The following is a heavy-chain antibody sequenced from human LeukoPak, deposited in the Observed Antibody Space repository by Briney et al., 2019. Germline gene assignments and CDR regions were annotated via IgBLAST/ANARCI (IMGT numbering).Heavy chain of an antibody. Sequence: SETLSLTWTVSGGSISSYYWSWIRQPPGKGLEWIGYIYYSGSTNYNPSLKSRVTISVDTSKNQFSLKLSSVTAADTAVYYCARGRFLDIVVDYWGQGTLVTVSS. CDR1: GGSISSYY. CDR3: ARGRFLDIVVDY. CDR2: IYYSGST. J-gene: IGHJ4*02. V-gene: IGHV4-59*01. D-gene: IGHD2-2*01.